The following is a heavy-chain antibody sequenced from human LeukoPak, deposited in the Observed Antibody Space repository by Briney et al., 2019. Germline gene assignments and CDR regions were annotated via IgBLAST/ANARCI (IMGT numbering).Heavy chain of an antibody. V-gene: IGHV4-30-4*01. J-gene: IGHJ3*02. Sequence: SETLSLTCAVSGDSISTNHWWSWVRQPPGKGLEWIGYIYYSGSTYYNPSLKSRVTISVDTSKNQFSLKLSSVTAADTAVYYCARFYYDSSGYYQTSDAFDIWGQGTMVTVSS. D-gene: IGHD3-22*01. CDR2: IYYSGST. CDR1: GDSISTNHW. CDR3: ARFYYDSSGYYQTSDAFDI.